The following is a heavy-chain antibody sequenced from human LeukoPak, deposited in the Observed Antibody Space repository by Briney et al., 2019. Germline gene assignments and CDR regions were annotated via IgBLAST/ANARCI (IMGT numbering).Heavy chain of an antibody. D-gene: IGHD4-17*01. Sequence: SETLSLTCTVSGGSISSSSYYWGWIRQPPGTGLEWIGSIYYSGSTYYNPSLKSRVTISVDTSKNQFSLKLSSVTAADTAVYYCARRPLRSHRQNWFDPWGQGTLVTVSS. CDR3: ARRPLRSHRQNWFDP. V-gene: IGHV4-39*01. J-gene: IGHJ5*02. CDR2: IYYSGST. CDR1: GGSISSSSYY.